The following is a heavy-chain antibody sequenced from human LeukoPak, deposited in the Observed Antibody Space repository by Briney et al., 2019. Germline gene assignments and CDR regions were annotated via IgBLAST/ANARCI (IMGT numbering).Heavy chain of an antibody. J-gene: IGHJ4*02. CDR3: ARDPLSTHGGLDY. V-gene: IGHV4-4*02. CDR2: IYHSGST. D-gene: IGHD5-24*01. Sequence: SGTLSLTCAVSGGSVSSGSWWSWVRQPPGKGLEWIGEIYHSGSTNYNPSLKSRVAISIDKSKNQFSLKLSSVTAADTAVYYCARDPLSTHGGLDYWGQGTLVTVSS. CDR1: GGSVSSGSW.